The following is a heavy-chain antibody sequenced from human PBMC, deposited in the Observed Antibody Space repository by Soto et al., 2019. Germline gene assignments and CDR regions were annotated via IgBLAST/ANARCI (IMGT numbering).Heavy chain of an antibody. D-gene: IGHD6-6*01. CDR3: AIEYSSSPPYYPIGY. Sequence: QVQLVQSGAEVKKPGSSVKVSCKASGGTFSSYSISWVRQAPGQGLEWMGGIIPIFGTANYAQKFQGRVTITADESTSTAYRELSSLRSEDTAVYYCAIEYSSSPPYYPIGYWGQGTLVTGSS. V-gene: IGHV1-69*01. J-gene: IGHJ4*02. CDR1: GGTFSSYS. CDR2: IIPIFGTA.